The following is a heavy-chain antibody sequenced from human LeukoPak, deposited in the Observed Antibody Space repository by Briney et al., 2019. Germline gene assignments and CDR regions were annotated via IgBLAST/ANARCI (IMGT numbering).Heavy chain of an antibody. CDR2: INHSGST. Sequence: PSETLSLTCAVYGGSFSGYYWSWIRQPPGKGPEWIGEINHSGSTNYNPSLKSRVTISVDTSKNQFSLKLSSVTAADTAVYYCARAWAAAACMDVWGQGTTVTVSS. CDR3: ARAWAAAACMDV. J-gene: IGHJ6*02. D-gene: IGHD6-13*01. V-gene: IGHV4-34*01. CDR1: GGSFSGYY.